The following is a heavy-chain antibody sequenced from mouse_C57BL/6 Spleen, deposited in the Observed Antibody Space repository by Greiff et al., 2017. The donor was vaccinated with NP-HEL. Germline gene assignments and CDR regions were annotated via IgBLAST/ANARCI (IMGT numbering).Heavy chain of an antibody. J-gene: IGHJ1*03. Sequence: VQLQQSGAELARPGASVKLSCKASGYTFTSYGISWVKQRTGQGLEWIGEIYPRSGNTYYNEKFKGKATLTADKSSSTAYMELRSLTSEDSAVYFCARASTTVVGYCDVWGTGTTVTVSS. D-gene: IGHD1-1*01. V-gene: IGHV1-81*01. CDR1: GYTFTSYG. CDR2: IYPRSGNT. CDR3: ARASTTVVGYCDV.